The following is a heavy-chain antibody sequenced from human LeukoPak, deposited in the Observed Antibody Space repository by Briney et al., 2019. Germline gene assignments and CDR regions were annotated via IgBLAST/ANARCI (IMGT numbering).Heavy chain of an antibody. CDR3: ASNPGIVVVPAAAGAFDI. Sequence: GASVKVSCKASGYTFTSYDINWVRQATGQGLEWMGWMNPNSGNTGYAQKFQGRVTMTRNTSISTAYMELSSLRSEDTAVYYCASNPGIVVVPAAAGAFDIRGQGTMVTVSS. D-gene: IGHD2-2*01. CDR2: MNPNSGNT. V-gene: IGHV1-8*01. J-gene: IGHJ3*02. CDR1: GYTFTSYD.